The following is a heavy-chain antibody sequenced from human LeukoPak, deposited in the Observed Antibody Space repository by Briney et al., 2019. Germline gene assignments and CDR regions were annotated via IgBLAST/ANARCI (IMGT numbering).Heavy chain of an antibody. J-gene: IGHJ5*02. V-gene: IGHV1-18*01. CDR3: ARDQELRFLEWLPIYNWFDP. Sequence: ASVEVSCKASGYTFTSYGISWVRQAPGQGLEWMGWISAYNGNTNYAQKLQGRVTMTTDTSTSTAYMELRSLRSDDTAVYYCARDQELRFLEWLPIYNWFDPWGQGTLVTVSS. D-gene: IGHD3-3*01. CDR2: ISAYNGNT. CDR1: GYTFTSYG.